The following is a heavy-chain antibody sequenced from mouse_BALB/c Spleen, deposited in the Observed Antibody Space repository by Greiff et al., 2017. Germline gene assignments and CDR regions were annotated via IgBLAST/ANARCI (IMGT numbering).Heavy chain of an antibody. CDR2: INPSNGGT. CDR1: GYTFTSYY. CDR3: TRAGYGNSAWFAY. Sequence: QVQLQQPGAELVKPGASVKLSCKASGYTFTSYYMYWVKQRPGQGLEWIGEINPSNGGTNFNEKFKSKATLTVDKSSSTAYMQLSSLTSEDSAVYYCTRAGYGNSAWFAYWGQGTLVTVSA. D-gene: IGHD2-10*02. V-gene: IGHV1S81*02. J-gene: IGHJ3*01.